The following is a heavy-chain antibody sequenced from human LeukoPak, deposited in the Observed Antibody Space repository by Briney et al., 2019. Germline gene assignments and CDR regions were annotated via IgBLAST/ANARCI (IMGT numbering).Heavy chain of an antibody. CDR3: ARRGGSNGWGDFDI. J-gene: IGHJ3*02. CDR2: ISSDWTTT. Sequence: GGSLRLSCPVSEITFSKYWIHWVRQTPGKGLLWVSRISSDWTTTTYADFVKGRFTISRDNSRSTLYLQMNSLSREDTALYYCARRGGSNGWGDFDIWGQGTMVTVSS. D-gene: IGHD6-19*01. CDR1: EITFSKYW. V-gene: IGHV3-74*01.